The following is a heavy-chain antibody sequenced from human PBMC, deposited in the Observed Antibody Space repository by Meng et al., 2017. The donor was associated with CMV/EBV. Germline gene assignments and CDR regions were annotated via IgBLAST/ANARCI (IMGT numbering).Heavy chain of an antibody. CDR1: GYIFTAYY. CDR3: ARTYTANDPFDF. Sequence: ASVKVSCKASGYIFTAYYIYWLRQAPEQGLEWMGWINPNSGSTHYAQKFRGRVTVTRDASISTTYMELSSLRSDDTAVYYCARTYTANDPFDFWGQGTMVTVSS. J-gene: IGHJ3*01. V-gene: IGHV1-2*02. D-gene: IGHD5-18*01. CDR2: INPNSGST.